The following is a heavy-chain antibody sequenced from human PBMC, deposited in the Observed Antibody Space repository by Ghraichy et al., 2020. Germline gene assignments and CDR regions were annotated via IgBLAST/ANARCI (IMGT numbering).Heavy chain of an antibody. CDR2: IYYSGST. CDR1: GGSISSYY. V-gene: IGHV4-39*01. Sequence: SETLSLTCTVSGGSISSYYWSWIRQPPGKGLEWIGSIYYSGSTYYNPSLKSRVTISVDTSKNQFSLKLSSVTAADTAVYYCSRDPLWEAVAGTRSDYWGQGTLVTVSS. J-gene: IGHJ4*02. D-gene: IGHD6-19*01. CDR3: SRDPLWEAVAGTRSDY.